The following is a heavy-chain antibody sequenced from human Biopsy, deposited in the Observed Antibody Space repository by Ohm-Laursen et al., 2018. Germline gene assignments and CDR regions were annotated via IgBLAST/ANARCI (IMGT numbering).Heavy chain of an antibody. CDR2: TYYRTKWYS. CDR3: AREGYCSRTSCYPDY. D-gene: IGHD2-2*01. Sequence: TLSLTYAISGDSVSNNDAAWNWIRQSPSRGLEWLGRTYYRTKWYSDSAVSVKSRITISVDTSKNQFSLHLKSVSPDDTAVYYCAREGYCSRTSCYPDYWGQGTLVTVSS. J-gene: IGHJ4*02. V-gene: IGHV6-1*01. CDR1: GDSVSNNDAA.